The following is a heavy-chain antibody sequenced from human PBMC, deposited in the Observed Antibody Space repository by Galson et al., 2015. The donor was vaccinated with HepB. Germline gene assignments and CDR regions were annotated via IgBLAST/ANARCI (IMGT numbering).Heavy chain of an antibody. D-gene: IGHD1-1*01. CDR1: GYTFTSYA. CDR3: ARVVSWNQVYYYYGMDV. CDR2: INAGNGNT. Sequence: SVKVSCKASGYTFTSYAMHWVRQAPGQRLEWMGWINAGNGNTKYSQKFQGRVTITRDTSASTAYMELSSLRSEDTAVYYCARVVSWNQVYYYYGMDVWGQGTTVTVSS. V-gene: IGHV1-3*01. J-gene: IGHJ6*02.